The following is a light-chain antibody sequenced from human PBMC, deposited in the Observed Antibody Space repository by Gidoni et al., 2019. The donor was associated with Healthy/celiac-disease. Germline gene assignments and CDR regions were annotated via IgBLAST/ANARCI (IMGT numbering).Light chain of an antibody. J-gene: IGKJ3*01. Sequence: DIQMTQSPSPLSASVGDRVTITFRASQSINSYLNWYQQKPGKAPKLLIYAASSLQSGVPSKFSGSGSGTDFTLTISSLQPEDFATYYCQQSYSTPFTFGPGTKVDIK. CDR1: QSINSY. CDR2: AAS. CDR3: QQSYSTPFT. V-gene: IGKV1-39*01.